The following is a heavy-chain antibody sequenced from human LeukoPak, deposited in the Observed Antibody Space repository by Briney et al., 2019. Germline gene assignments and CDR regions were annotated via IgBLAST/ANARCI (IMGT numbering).Heavy chain of an antibody. CDR1: GFTFSSYA. V-gene: IGHV3-23*01. Sequence: GGSLRLSCAASGFTFSSYAMSWVRQAPGRGLEWVSAISGSGDYTNYADSVKGRFTISRDNSKNTLYLQMNSLRAEDTAVYYCAKDRASGSGSYSYRGFDYWGQGTLVTVSS. CDR2: ISGSGDYT. D-gene: IGHD6-19*01. J-gene: IGHJ4*02. CDR3: AKDRASGSGSYSYRGFDY.